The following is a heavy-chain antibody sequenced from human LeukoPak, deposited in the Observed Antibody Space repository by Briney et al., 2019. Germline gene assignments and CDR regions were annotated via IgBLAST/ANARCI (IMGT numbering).Heavy chain of an antibody. CDR3: ATAYDILTGFDY. CDR2: FDPEDGET. CDR1: GYTLTELS. J-gene: IGHJ4*02. D-gene: IGHD3-9*01. V-gene: IGHV1-24*01. Sequence: ASVKVSCKVSGYTLTELSMHWVRQAPGKGLEGMGGFDPEDGETIYAQKLQGRVTMTEDTSTDTAYMELSSLRSEDTAVYYCATAYDILTGFDYWGQGTLVTVSS.